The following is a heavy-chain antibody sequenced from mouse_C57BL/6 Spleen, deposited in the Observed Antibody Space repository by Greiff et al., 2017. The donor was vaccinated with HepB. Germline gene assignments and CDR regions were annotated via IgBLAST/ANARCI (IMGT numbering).Heavy chain of an antibody. CDR3: ARSTVVATDY. D-gene: IGHD1-1*01. CDR2: IYPGDGDT. V-gene: IGHV1-82*01. CDR1: GYAFSSSW. Sequence: VKLVESGPELVKPGASVKISCKASGYAFSSSWMNWVKQRPGKGLEWIGRIYPGDGDTNYNGKLKGKATLTADKSSSTAYMQLSSLTSEDSAVYFCARSTVVATDYWGQGTTLTVSS. J-gene: IGHJ2*01.